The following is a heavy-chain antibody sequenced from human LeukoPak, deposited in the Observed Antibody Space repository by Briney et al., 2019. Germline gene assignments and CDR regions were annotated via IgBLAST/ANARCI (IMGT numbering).Heavy chain of an antibody. Sequence: PSETLSLTCAVSGFSISSGYYWGWIRQPPGKVLEWIGSIYHSGSTYYNPSLQSRFTISVDTSKNKFSLKLSSVTAADTAVYYCARHIVVVPAALTPSWFDPWGQGTLVTVSS. D-gene: IGHD2-2*01. CDR2: IYHSGST. CDR3: ARHIVVVPAALTPSWFDP. CDR1: GFSISSGYY. J-gene: IGHJ5*02. V-gene: IGHV4-38-2*01.